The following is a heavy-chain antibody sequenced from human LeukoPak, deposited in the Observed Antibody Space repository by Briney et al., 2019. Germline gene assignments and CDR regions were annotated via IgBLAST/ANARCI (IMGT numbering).Heavy chain of an antibody. CDR2: INHSGTT. D-gene: IGHD3-3*01. V-gene: IGHV4-34*01. Sequence: SETLSLTCDVSTVSSSGYYWSWIRQPPGKGLEWIGEINHSGTTKYNPSLGSRVSISRVTSKSQFSLTLTSVTAADTAVYYCARGETRTIFGVVKLNWFDPWGQGTLVTVSS. J-gene: IGHJ5*02. CDR1: TVSSSGYY. CDR3: ARGETRTIFGVVKLNWFDP.